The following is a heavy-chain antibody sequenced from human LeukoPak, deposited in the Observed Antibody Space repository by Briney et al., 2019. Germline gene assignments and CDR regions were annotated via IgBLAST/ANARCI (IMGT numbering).Heavy chain of an antibody. D-gene: IGHD3-9*01. CDR1: GYTLTSYG. J-gene: IGHJ4*02. CDR3: ARLGSGNYDILTGYPTEDY. CDR2: ISAYNGNT. V-gene: IGHV1-18*01. Sequence: ASVKVSCKASGYTLTSYGISWVRQAPGQGLEWMGWISAYNGNTNYAQKLQGRVTMTTDTSTSTAYMELRSLRSDDTAVYYCARLGSGNYDILTGYPTEDYWGQGTLVTVSS.